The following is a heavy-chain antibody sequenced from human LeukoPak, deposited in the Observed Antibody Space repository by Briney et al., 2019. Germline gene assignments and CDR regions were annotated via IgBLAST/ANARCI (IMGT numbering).Heavy chain of an antibody. Sequence: SETLSLTCTVSGGSISYYYWSWIRQPPGKGLEWIGYMYYSGSTNYNPSLRSRVTMSVGTSKNQFSLRLSSVTAADTAVYYCARGRYGGNSGFLDYWGQGTLVTVSS. CDR2: MYYSGST. CDR1: GGSISYYY. V-gene: IGHV4-59*01. CDR3: ARGRYGGNSGFLDY. J-gene: IGHJ4*02. D-gene: IGHD4-23*01.